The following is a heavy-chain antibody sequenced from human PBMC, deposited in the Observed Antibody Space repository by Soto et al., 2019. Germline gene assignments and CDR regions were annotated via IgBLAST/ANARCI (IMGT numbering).Heavy chain of an antibody. CDR1: GYTFTSYD. CDR2: MNPNSGNT. Sequence: QVQLVQSGAEVKKPGASVKVSCKASGYTFTSYDINWVGQATGQGLEWMGWMNPNSGNTGYAQKFQGRVTMTRNTSISTAYMELSSLRSEDTAVYFCARVEAARYYYGMDVWGQGTTVTVSS. CDR3: ARVEAARYYYGMDV. V-gene: IGHV1-8*01. J-gene: IGHJ6*02. D-gene: IGHD2-15*01.